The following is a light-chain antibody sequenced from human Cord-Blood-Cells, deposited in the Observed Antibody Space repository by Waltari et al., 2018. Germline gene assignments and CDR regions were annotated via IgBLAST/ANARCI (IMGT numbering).Light chain of an antibody. CDR3: QQYYSTPCT. J-gene: IGKJ3*01. V-gene: IGKV4-1*01. Sequence: DIVMTQSPDSLAVSLGARATINCKSSQSVLYSSNNKNYLAWYQQKPGQPPKLLIYWASTLESGVPDRFSGSGSGTDFTLTISSLQAEDVAVYYCQQYYSTPCTFGPGTKVDIK. CDR1: QSVLYSSNNKNY. CDR2: WAS.